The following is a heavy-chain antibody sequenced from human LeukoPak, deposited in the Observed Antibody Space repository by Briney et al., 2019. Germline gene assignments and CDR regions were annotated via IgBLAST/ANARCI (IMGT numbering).Heavy chain of an antibody. CDR2: IGTAGEI. D-gene: IGHD6-13*01. CDR3: ARAAYRSTWYSRYFDL. Sequence: GSLRLSCAASGFTFSSYDIHWVRQATGKGLEWVSGIGTAGEIYYPGYVKGRFTISRENAKNSLYLQMNSLRAGDTAVYYCARAAYRSTWYSRYFDLWGRGTLVTVSS. J-gene: IGHJ2*01. CDR1: GFTFSSYD. V-gene: IGHV3-13*01.